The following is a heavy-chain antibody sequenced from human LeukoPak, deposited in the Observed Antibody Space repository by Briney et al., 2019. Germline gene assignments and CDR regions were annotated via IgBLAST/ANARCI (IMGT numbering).Heavy chain of an antibody. D-gene: IGHD2-15*01. CDR2: IIPSLDVA. CDR1: GYTFTSYD. J-gene: IGHJ4*02. V-gene: IGHV1-69*04. CDR3: ARDHCSPGTCLGGH. Sequence: SVKVSCKASGYTFTSYDINWVRQATGQGLEWIGRIIPSLDVANYAQKFQGRVTLSADRDTATTYMEVTSLRSEDTAMYYCARDHCSPGTCLGGHWGQGTLVTVSS.